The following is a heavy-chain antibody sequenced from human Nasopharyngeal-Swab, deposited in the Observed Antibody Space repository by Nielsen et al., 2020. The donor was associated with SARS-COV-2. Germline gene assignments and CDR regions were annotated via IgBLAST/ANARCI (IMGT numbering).Heavy chain of an antibody. CDR3: ARDYRRYYDILTGCYKGTYYYYYYMDV. CDR2: IIPIFGTA. Sequence: SSVKVSCKASGGTFSSYAISWVRQAPGQGLEWMGGIIPIFGTANYAQKFQGRVTITADKSTSTAYMELSSLRSEDTAVYYCARDYRRYYDILTGCYKGTYYYYYYMDVWGKGTTVTVSS. V-gene: IGHV1-69*06. CDR1: GGTFSSYA. J-gene: IGHJ6*03. D-gene: IGHD3-9*01.